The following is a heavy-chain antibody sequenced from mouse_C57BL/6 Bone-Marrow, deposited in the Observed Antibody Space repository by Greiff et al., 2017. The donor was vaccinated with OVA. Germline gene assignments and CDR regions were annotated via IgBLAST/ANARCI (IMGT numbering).Heavy chain of an antibody. CDR2: IDPSDSYT. V-gene: IGHV1-50*01. CDR1: GYTFTSYW. J-gene: IGHJ4*01. Sequence: QVQLQQPGAELVKPGASVKLSCKASGYTFTSYWMQWVKQRPGQGLEWIGEIDPSDSYTNYNQKFKGKATLTVDTSSSTAYMQLSSLTSGDSAVYYCARYGYYGSSPYAMDYWGQGTSVTVSS. CDR3: ARYGYYGSSPYAMDY. D-gene: IGHD1-1*01.